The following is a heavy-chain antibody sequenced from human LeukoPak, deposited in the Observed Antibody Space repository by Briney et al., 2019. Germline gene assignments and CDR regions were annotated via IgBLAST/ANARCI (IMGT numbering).Heavy chain of an antibody. D-gene: IGHD1-14*01. Sequence: PGGSLRLSCAASGFTVITNDTTWVRHAPGKGLEWVSVLYSDGNTKYADSVQGRFTISRDNSKNTLYLEMNSLSPDDTAVYYCARGVEPLAANTLAYWGQGTLVTVSS. CDR2: LYSDGNT. CDR1: GFTVITND. V-gene: IGHV3-53*01. J-gene: IGHJ4*02. CDR3: ARGVEPLAANTLAY.